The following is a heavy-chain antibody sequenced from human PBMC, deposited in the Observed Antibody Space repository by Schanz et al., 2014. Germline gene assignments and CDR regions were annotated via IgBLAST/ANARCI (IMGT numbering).Heavy chain of an antibody. CDR2: VSRSTPDI. Sequence: EVQLVESGGGLVQPGGSLRLSCTASGFTFSSYSMNWVRQAPGKGLEWVSYVSRSTPDIYYADSVKGRFTISRDNSKNLLYLQMNSLRAEDTAVYYCARKMKLGVYGGKGHDSLDIWGQGTMVTVSS. J-gene: IGHJ3*02. CDR1: GFTFSSYS. V-gene: IGHV3-48*01. D-gene: IGHD4-17*01. CDR3: ARKMKLGVYGGKGHDSLDI.